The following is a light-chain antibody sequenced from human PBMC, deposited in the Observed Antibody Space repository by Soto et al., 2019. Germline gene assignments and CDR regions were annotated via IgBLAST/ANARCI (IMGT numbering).Light chain of an antibody. V-gene: IGKV3-15*01. CDR2: DAS. J-gene: IGKJ1*01. CDR1: QSISSH. CDR3: QQFHNWPQT. Sequence: EIVMTQSPATLSVSPGERATLSCRASQSISSHLAWYQQKPGHSPRLLIYDASTRAAGFPARFSGSGSGTGFTLTFSSLQSEDFAVYYCQQFHNWPQTFGQGTKVEIK.